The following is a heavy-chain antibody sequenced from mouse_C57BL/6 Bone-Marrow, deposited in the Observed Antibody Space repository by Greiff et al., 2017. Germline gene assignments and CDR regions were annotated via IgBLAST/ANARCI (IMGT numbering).Heavy chain of an antibody. J-gene: IGHJ1*03. CDR3: ASSPTVVAHRYFEV. V-gene: IGHV14-2*01. CDR2: IDPEDGET. D-gene: IGHD1-1*01. Sequence: EVKLQESGAELVKPGASVKLSCTASGFNIKDYYMHWVKQRPEQGLEWIGRIDPEDGETKYAPKFQGKATITADTSSNTAYLQLSSLTSEDTAVYYGASSPTVVAHRYFEVWGTGTTVTVAS. CDR1: GFNIKDYY.